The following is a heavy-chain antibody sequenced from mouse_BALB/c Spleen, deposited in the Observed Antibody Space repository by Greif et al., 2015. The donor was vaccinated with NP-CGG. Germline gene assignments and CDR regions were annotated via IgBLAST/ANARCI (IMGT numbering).Heavy chain of an antibody. CDR1: GFNIKDTY. CDR3: APYYYGSSVFAY. CDR2: IDPANGNT. D-gene: IGHD1-1*01. Sequence: EVQLQQSGAELVKPGASVKLSCTASGFNIKDTYMHWVKQRPEQGLEWMGRIDPANGNTKYDPKFQGKATITADTSSTTAYLQLSSLTSEDTAVYYCAPYYYGSSVFAYWGQGTLVTVSA. J-gene: IGHJ3*01. V-gene: IGHV14-3*02.